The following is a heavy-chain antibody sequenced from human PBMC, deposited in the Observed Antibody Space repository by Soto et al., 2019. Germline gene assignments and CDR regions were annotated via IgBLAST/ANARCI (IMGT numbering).Heavy chain of an antibody. V-gene: IGHV4-59*01. CDR2: IYYSGST. CDR3: EREPEDFDI. J-gene: IGHJ3*02. Sequence: SETLSLTCTVSGGSISSYYWSWIRQPPGKGLEWIGYIYYSGSTNYNPSLKSRVTISVDTSKNQFSLKLSSVTAADTAVYSCEREPEDFDIWGQGTMATVSS. CDR1: GGSISSYY.